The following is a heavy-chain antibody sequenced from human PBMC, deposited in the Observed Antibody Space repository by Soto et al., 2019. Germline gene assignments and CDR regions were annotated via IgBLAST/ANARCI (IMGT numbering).Heavy chain of an antibody. D-gene: IGHD6-13*01. CDR1: GYSFTTYW. Sequence: GESLKISCKASGYSFTTYWIGWVRQMPGKGLEWMGIIYPGDSDTRYSPSFQGQVTISADKSISTAYLQWSSLKASDSAMFYCARKDIAGNSVDFWGQGTQVTAPQ. V-gene: IGHV5-51*01. CDR2: IYPGDSDT. J-gene: IGHJ4*02. CDR3: ARKDIAGNSVDF.